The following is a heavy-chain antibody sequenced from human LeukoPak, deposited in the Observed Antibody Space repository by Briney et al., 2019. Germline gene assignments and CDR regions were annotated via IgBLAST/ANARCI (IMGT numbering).Heavy chain of an antibody. J-gene: IGHJ3*02. V-gene: IGHV3-33*08. CDR3: ARDPPQYCSGGSCYLDDAFDI. CDR2: IWYDGSNK. Sequence: PGGSLRLSCAASGFTFSSYWMSWVRQAPGKGLEWVAVIWYDGSNKYYADSVKGRFTISRDNSKNTLYLQMNSLRAEDTAVYYCARDPPQYCSGGSCYLDDAFDIWGQGTMVTVSS. D-gene: IGHD2-15*01. CDR1: GFTFSSYW.